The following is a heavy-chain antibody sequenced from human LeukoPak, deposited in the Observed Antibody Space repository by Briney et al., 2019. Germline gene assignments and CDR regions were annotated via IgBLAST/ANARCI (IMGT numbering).Heavy chain of an antibody. J-gene: IGHJ4*02. CDR1: GFTFSSYG. D-gene: IGHD1-26*01. CDR2: IKQDGSEK. CDR3: ARDKIVGATHFDY. Sequence: GGSLRLSCAASGFTFSSYGMHWVRQAPGKGLEWVANIKQDGSEKYYVDSVKGRFTISRDNAKNSLYLQMNSLRAEDTAVYYCARDKIVGATHFDYWGQGTLVTVSS. V-gene: IGHV3-7*01.